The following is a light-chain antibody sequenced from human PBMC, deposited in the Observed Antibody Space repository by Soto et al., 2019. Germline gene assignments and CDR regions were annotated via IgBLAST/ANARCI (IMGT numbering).Light chain of an antibody. Sequence: DIQMTQSPSTLSAIVGDTITITCRASQDMSTWVAWYQQKPGKAPKLLIYGASNVEAGVPSRFSGRGSGTEFTLTISSLQPDDFAVYYCQQRSNWPLSITFGQGTRLEIK. V-gene: IGKV1-5*01. CDR1: QDMSTW. CDR3: QQRSNWPLSIT. J-gene: IGKJ5*01. CDR2: GAS.